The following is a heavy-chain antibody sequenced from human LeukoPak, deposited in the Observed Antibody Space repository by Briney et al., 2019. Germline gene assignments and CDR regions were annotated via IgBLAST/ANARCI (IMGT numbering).Heavy chain of an antibody. D-gene: IGHD5-12*01. J-gene: IGHJ5*02. CDR3: ARGGGYGFNWIDP. V-gene: IGHV1-69*05. CDR1: GGTFSSYA. Sequence: SVKVSCKASGGTFSSYAISWVRQAPGQGLEWMGGIIPIFGTANYAQKFQGRVTITRDTSASTAYMDLSSLTSEDTATYYCARGGGYGFNWIDPLGQGTLVTVSS. CDR2: IIPIFGTA.